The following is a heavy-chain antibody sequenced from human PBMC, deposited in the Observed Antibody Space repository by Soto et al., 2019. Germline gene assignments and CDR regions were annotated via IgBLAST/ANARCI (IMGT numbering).Heavy chain of an antibody. V-gene: IGHV4-31*03. CDR2: IYYSGST. J-gene: IGHJ5*02. D-gene: IGHD3-3*01. Sequence: SETLSLTCTVSGGSISSGGYYWSWIRQHPGKGLEWIGYIYYSGSTYYNPSLKSRVTISVDTSKNQFSLKLSSVTAADTAVYYCARERFGVGSWFDPWGQGTLVTVSS. CDR1: GGSISSGGYY. CDR3: ARERFGVGSWFDP.